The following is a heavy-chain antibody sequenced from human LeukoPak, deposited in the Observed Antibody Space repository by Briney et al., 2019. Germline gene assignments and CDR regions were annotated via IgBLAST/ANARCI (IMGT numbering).Heavy chain of an antibody. CDR3: ARLMGDRTIYDY. CDR1: GFTLRTSW. CDR2: INQGGGET. J-gene: IGHJ4*02. V-gene: IGHV3-7*01. Sequence: PGGSLRLSCAASGFTLRTSWMSWVRQAPGKGLEWVASINQGGGETHYVESVKGRFTISRDNAMNSFFLQMNSLRAEDTAVYYCARLMGDRTIYDYWGQGTLVTVSS. D-gene: IGHD1-26*01.